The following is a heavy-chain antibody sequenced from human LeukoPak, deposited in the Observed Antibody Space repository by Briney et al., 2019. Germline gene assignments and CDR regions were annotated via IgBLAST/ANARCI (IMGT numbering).Heavy chain of an antibody. J-gene: IGHJ4*02. Sequence: PGGSLRLSCAASGFTFSAYEMNWVRQAPGKGLGWVSYIGSSGSTIYYADSVKGRFTISRDNAKNSLYLQMNSLRAEDTAVYYCARVFYDYVWGSYRYSKFDYWGQGTLVTVSS. V-gene: IGHV3-48*03. CDR3: ARVFYDYVWGSYRYSKFDY. CDR2: IGSSGSTI. CDR1: GFTFSAYE. D-gene: IGHD3-16*02.